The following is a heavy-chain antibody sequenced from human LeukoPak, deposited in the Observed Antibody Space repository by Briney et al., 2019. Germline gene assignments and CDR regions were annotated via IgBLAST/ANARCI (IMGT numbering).Heavy chain of an antibody. Sequence: KPSETLSLTCTVSGGSISSSSYYWGWIRQPPGKGLEWIGSIYYSGSTYYNPSLKSRVTISVDTSKNQFSLKLSSVTAADTAVYYCARDRIAARRSFDYWGQGTLVTVSS. CDR2: IYYSGST. V-gene: IGHV4-39*07. CDR1: GGSISSSSYY. J-gene: IGHJ4*02. CDR3: ARDRIAARRSFDY. D-gene: IGHD6-6*01.